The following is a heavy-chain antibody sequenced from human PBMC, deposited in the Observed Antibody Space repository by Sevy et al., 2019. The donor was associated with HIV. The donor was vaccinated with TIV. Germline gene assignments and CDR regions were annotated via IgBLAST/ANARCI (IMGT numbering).Heavy chain of an antibody. CDR2: ISWDGGTT. V-gene: IGHV3-43D*03. D-gene: IGHD3-10*01. CDR3: VKGGYYGSGSYYNTYSFEH. Sequence: GGSLRLSCAASGFTFDDYAMYWVRQTPGKRLEWVSFISWDGGTTYYGESVKGRFIISRENTNNSLYLQMNNLTSEDTAFYYCVKGGYYGSGSYYNTYSFEHWGQGTLVTVSS. J-gene: IGHJ4*02. CDR1: GFTFDDYA.